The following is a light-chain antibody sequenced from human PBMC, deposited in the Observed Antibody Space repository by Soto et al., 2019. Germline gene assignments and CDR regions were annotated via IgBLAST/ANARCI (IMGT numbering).Light chain of an antibody. CDR2: DNN. V-gene: IGLV1-51*01. CDR1: SSNIGNNY. CDR3: GTWDSSLSAVV. Sequence: QSVLTQPPSVSAAPGQTVTISCSGSSSNIGNNYVSWYQQLPATAPKLLIYDNNKRPSGIPDRFSGSKSGTSATLGITGLQTGDEADYYCGTWDSSLSAVVFGGGTQLTVL. J-gene: IGLJ2*01.